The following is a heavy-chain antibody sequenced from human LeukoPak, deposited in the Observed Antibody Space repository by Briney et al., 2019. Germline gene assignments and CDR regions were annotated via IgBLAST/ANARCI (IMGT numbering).Heavy chain of an antibody. V-gene: IGHV3-30*19. J-gene: IGHJ4*02. D-gene: IGHD3-22*01. Sequence: PGGSLRLSCAASGFTFSSYGMHWVRQAPGKGLEWVAVISYDGSNKYYADSVKGRFTISRDNSKNTLYLQMNSLRAEDTAVYYCARDGYYDGNFDYWGQGTLVTVSS. CDR1: GFTFSSYG. CDR3: ARDGYYDGNFDY. CDR2: ISYDGSNK.